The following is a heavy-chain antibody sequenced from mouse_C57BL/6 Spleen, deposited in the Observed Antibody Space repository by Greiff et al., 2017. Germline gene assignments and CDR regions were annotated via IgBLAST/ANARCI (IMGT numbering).Heavy chain of an antibody. CDR1: GYTFTSYW. Sequence: QVQLQQPGAELVRPGTSVKLSCKASGYTFTSYWMHWVKQRPGQGLEWIGVIDPSDSYTNYNQKFKGKATLTVDTSSSTAYMQLSSLTSEDSAVYYCARPLYGSSYGGGFAYWGQGTLVTVSA. D-gene: IGHD1-1*01. V-gene: IGHV1-59*01. CDR2: IDPSDSYT. CDR3: ARPLYGSSYGGGFAY. J-gene: IGHJ3*01.